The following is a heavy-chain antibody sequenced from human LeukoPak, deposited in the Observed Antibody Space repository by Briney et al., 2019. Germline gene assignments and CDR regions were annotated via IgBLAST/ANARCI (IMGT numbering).Heavy chain of an antibody. CDR1: GFTFSNAW. CDR3: TTDPRGTMVRGVITGPTDY. J-gene: IGHJ4*02. CDR2: IKSKTDGCTT. D-gene: IGHD3-10*01. Sequence: GGSLRLSCAASGFTFSNAWMRWVRQAPGKGREGVGRIKSKTDGCTTDYAAPVKGRFTISRDDSKNTLYLQMNSLKTEDTAVYYCTTDPRGTMVRGVITGPTDYWGQGTLVTVSS. V-gene: IGHV3-15*01.